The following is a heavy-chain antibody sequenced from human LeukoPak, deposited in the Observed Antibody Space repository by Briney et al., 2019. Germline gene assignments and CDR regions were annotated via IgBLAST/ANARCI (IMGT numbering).Heavy chain of an antibody. CDR2: VYYNGRT. D-gene: IGHD1-1*01. Sequence: SETLSLTCTVAGASISTYYWSWVRQPPGKGLEWVGYVYYNGRTNYNPSLNSRVAISVDTSKNQFSLNLSSVTAADTAVYYCARDVDNGPYCYFDLWGRGTLVTVSS. CDR3: ARDVDNGPYCYFDL. CDR1: GASISTYY. J-gene: IGHJ2*01. V-gene: IGHV4-59*01.